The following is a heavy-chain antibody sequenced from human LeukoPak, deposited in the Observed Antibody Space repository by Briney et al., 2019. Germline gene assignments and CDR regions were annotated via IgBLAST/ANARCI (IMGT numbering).Heavy chain of an antibody. D-gene: IGHD6-19*01. V-gene: IGHV4-59*08. Sequence: WETLSLTCTVSGGPLSRLFGSWIRQPPGEGLEWIGYIYYSGSTNYNPSLKSRVTVSVDTSKNQFSLKLSSVTAADPAVYYCARIDRAVAGTIDYWGQGTLVTVSS. J-gene: IGHJ4*02. CDR3: ARIDRAVAGTIDY. CDR1: GGPLSRLF. CDR2: IYYSGST.